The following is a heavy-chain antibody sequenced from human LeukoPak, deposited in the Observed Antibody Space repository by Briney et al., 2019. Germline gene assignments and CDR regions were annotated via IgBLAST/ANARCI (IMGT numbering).Heavy chain of an antibody. CDR3: ANKRYYDNNDAPLS. Sequence: GESLKIPCKASGYSFTTYWIGWVRQMPGKGLEWMGITYPGHSDTKYSPSFQGQVTISADESISTAYLQWTSLKASDTAMYYCANKRYYDNNDAPLSWGQGTLVTVSS. D-gene: IGHD3-22*01. CDR1: GYSFTTYW. CDR2: TYPGHSDT. V-gene: IGHV5-51*01. J-gene: IGHJ5*02.